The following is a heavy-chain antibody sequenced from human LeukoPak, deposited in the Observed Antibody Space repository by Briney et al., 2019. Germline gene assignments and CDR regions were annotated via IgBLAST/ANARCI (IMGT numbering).Heavy chain of an antibody. Sequence: GGSLRLSCAASGLTFSRYNMNWVRQAPGRGLEWVSSIGTRSNNIYYTDSVKGRFTISRDNAKNSLYLQVDSLRVEDTAVYFCASGTVGNYALDYWGQGTLVTVSS. J-gene: IGHJ4*02. CDR3: ASGTVGNYALDY. CDR1: GLTFSRYN. CDR2: IGTRSNNI. V-gene: IGHV3-21*01. D-gene: IGHD1-7*01.